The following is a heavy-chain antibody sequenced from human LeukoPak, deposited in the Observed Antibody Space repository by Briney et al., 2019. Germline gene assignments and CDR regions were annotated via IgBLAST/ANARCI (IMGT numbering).Heavy chain of an antibody. J-gene: IGHJ6*04. CDR1: GFTFSSYA. D-gene: IGHD3-10*02. CDR2: ISSNGGST. Sequence: GGSLRLSCAAAGFTFSSYAMHWVRQAPGKGLEYVSAISSNGGSTYYANSVKGRFTISRDNSKNTLYLQMGSLRAEDTAVYYCAELGITMIGGVWGKGTTVTISS. V-gene: IGHV3-64*01. CDR3: AELGITMIGGV.